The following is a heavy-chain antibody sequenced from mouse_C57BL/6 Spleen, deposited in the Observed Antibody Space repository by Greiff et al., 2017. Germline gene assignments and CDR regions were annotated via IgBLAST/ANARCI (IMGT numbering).Heavy chain of an antibody. Sequence: EVQRVESGGGLVKPGGSLKLSCAASGFPFSDYGMHWVRQAPEQGLEWVAYISSGSSTINYADTVKGRFTISRATATNTLFLQLTSLRSEDTDVYYCARRISTPYCDYWGQGTTLTVSS. CDR1: GFPFSDYG. CDR3: ARRISTPYCDY. CDR2: ISSGSSTI. D-gene: IGHD1-1*01. J-gene: IGHJ2*01. V-gene: IGHV5-17*01.